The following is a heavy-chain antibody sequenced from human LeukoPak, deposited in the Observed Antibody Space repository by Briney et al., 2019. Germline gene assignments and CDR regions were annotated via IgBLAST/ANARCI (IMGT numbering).Heavy chain of an antibody. CDR1: GGSISNSNYY. Sequence: SETLSLTCTVSGGSISNSNYYWGWIRQPPGKGLEWIGSVYYSGSTYYNPSLKSRVTISVDTSKNHFSLKLTSVTAADTAVYYCARQTGSGLFILPGGQGTLVTVSS. CDR2: VYYSGST. D-gene: IGHD3/OR15-3a*01. CDR3: ARQTGSGLFILP. J-gene: IGHJ4*02. V-gene: IGHV4-39*07.